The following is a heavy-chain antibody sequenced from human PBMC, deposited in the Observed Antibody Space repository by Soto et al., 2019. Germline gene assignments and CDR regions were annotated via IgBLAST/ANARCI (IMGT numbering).Heavy chain of an antibody. CDR1: GFTFSSYW. Sequence: GGSLRLSCAASGFTFSSYWMSWVRQAPGKGLEWVANIKQDGSEKYYVDSVKGRFTISRDNAKNSLYLQMNSLRAEDTAVYYCARGSHYDFWSGYSPPSFDYWGQGTMVTVYS. J-gene: IGHJ4*02. V-gene: IGHV3-7*01. CDR2: IKQDGSEK. CDR3: ARGSHYDFWSGYSPPSFDY. D-gene: IGHD3-3*01.